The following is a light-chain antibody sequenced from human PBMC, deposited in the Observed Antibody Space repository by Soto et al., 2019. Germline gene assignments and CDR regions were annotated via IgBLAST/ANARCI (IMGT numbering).Light chain of an antibody. CDR3: GSITRSSTSV. J-gene: IGLJ1*01. V-gene: IGLV2-14*01. Sequence: QSALSQPASVSGSPGQSITISCIGTSSDVGGFEYVPWYQHQPGKAPKLIIYDVTKRPSGVSNRFSGSKSGNTASLTISGIQAEDEGDYYCGSITRSSTSVFGTGTKVTV. CDR2: DVT. CDR1: SSDVGGFEY.